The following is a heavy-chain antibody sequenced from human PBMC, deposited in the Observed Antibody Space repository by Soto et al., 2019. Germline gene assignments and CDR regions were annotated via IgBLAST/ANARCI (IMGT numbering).Heavy chain of an antibody. CDR3: ATRIAAAGDAFDI. CDR1: GYTLTELS. J-gene: IGHJ3*02. D-gene: IGHD6-13*01. V-gene: IGHV1-24*01. Sequence: ASVKVSCKVSGYTLTELSMHWVRQAPGKGLEWMGGFDPEDGETIYAQKCQGRVTMTEDTATDTAYMELSSLRSEDTAVYYCATRIAAAGDAFDIWGQGTMVTVSS. CDR2: FDPEDGET.